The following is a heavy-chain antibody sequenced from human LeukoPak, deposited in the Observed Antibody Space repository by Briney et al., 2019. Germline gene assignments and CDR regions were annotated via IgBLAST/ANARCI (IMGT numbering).Heavy chain of an antibody. CDR2: INPNSGGT. Sequence: ASVKVSCKASGYTFTGYYMHRVRQAPGQGLEWMGWINPNSGGTNYAQKFQGRVTMTRDTSISTAYMELSRLRSDDTAVYYCARANMENIVVVPAAMDGLDYWGQGTLVTVSS. CDR1: GYTFTGYY. D-gene: IGHD2-2*01. V-gene: IGHV1-2*02. CDR3: ARANMENIVVVPAAMDGLDY. J-gene: IGHJ4*02.